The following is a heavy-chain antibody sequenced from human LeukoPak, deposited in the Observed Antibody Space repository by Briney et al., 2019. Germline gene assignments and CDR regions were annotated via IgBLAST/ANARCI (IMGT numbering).Heavy chain of an antibody. D-gene: IGHD1-7*01. V-gene: IGHV3-23*01. CDR2: ISGSGEST. CDR1: GFSFSSFA. CDR3: AKDERNWNYNLASQTYD. Sequence: GGSLRLSCAASGFSFSSFAMSWVRQAPGKGLEWVSAISGSGESTYYEDSVKGRFTISRDNSKNTVDVQMNSLRAEDTAVYYCAKDERNWNYNLASQTYDWGQGTLVTVSS. J-gene: IGHJ4*02.